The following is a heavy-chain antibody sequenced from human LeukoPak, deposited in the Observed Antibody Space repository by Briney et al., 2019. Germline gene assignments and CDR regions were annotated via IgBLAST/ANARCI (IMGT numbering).Heavy chain of an antibody. Sequence: SETLSLTCTVSGDSITSYCWSWIRQPAGKGLEWIGRVCTRGSTYYNPSLKSRVAMSLDTSKTQFSLKLNSVTAADTAVYYCARVRNHGSGWYGSWFDPWGQGTLVTVSS. J-gene: IGHJ5*02. V-gene: IGHV4-4*07. CDR3: ARVRNHGSGWYGSWFDP. CDR1: GDSITSYC. CDR2: VCTRGST. D-gene: IGHD6-19*01.